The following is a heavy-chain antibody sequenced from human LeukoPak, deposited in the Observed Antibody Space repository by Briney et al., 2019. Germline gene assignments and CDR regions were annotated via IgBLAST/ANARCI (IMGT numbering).Heavy chain of an antibody. V-gene: IGHV4-34*01. D-gene: IGHD3-3*01. Sequence: PSETLSLTCAVYGGSFSGYYWSWIRQPPGKGREWIGEINHSGSTNYNPSLKGRVTISVDTSKNQFSLKLSSVTAADTAVYYCARGRITIFGVVLRYWGQGTLVTVSS. CDR3: ARGRITIFGVVLRY. CDR2: INHSGST. J-gene: IGHJ4*02. CDR1: GGSFSGYY.